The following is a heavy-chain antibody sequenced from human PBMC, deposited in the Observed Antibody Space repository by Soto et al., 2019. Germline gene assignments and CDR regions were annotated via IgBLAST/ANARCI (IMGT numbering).Heavy chain of an antibody. V-gene: IGHV4-31*03. Sequence: QVQLQESGPGLVKPSQTLSLTCTVSGGSISSGGYYWSWIRQHPGKGLGWIGYIYYSGSTYYNPSVKSRVTISVDTSKNQFSLKLSSVTAADTAVYYCARTSYDSSGTAADPWGQGTLVTVSS. CDR1: GGSISSGGYY. CDR3: ARTSYDSSGTAADP. CDR2: IYYSGST. D-gene: IGHD3-22*01. J-gene: IGHJ5*02.